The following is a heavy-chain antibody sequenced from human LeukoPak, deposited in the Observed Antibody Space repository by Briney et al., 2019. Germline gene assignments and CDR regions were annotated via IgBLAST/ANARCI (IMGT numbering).Heavy chain of an antibody. Sequence: ASVKVSCKASGYSFTTYHINWVRQASGQGLEWMGWMNPNSGDTGYAQKFQGRVTITRNTSTRTAYMEVSSLKSEDTAVYYCARAYYYGSGNYYFLDYWGQGTLVTVSS. J-gene: IGHJ4*02. CDR1: GYSFTTYH. D-gene: IGHD3-10*01. V-gene: IGHV1-8*03. CDR3: ARAYYYGSGNYYFLDY. CDR2: MNPNSGDT.